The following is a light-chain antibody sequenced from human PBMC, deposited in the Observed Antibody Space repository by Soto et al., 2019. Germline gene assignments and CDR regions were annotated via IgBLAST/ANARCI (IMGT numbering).Light chain of an antibody. Sequence: EIVLTQSPGTLSLSPGQRATLSCRASQSLSSSFLAWYQQKPGQAPRLIIYGASSRAAGIPDRFSGSGSGTDFTLTISSLEPEDFAVYYCQHYGTSLYTFGQGTKLEIK. J-gene: IGKJ2*01. V-gene: IGKV3-20*01. CDR3: QHYGTSLYT. CDR2: GAS. CDR1: QSLSSSF.